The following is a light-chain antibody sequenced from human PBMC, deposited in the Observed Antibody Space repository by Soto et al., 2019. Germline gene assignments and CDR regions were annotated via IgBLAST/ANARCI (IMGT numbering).Light chain of an antibody. CDR2: EVT. V-gene: IGLV2-14*01. Sequence: QSVLTQPASVSGSRGQSIIISCVGRETDVGQDKSVSWYQQGPGQAPTLLIFEVTNRPSGVSKRFSGSRSGNTASLTISGLQPAEEGDYFCVSYTDTDTLVFGTGTKLTVL. CDR3: VSYTDTDTLV. CDR1: ETDVGQDKS. J-gene: IGLJ1*01.